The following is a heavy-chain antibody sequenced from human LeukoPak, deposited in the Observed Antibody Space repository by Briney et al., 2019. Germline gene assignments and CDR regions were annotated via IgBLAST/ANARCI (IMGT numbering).Heavy chain of an antibody. Sequence: ASVKVSCKASGGTFSSYAISWVRQAPGQGLEWMGGIIPIFGTANYAQKFQGRVTITADKSTSTAYMELSSLRSEDMAVYYCARIVDRGSYSVVWGQGTLVTVSS. J-gene: IGHJ4*02. CDR3: ARIVDRGSYSVV. CDR2: IIPIFGTA. CDR1: GGTFSSYA. D-gene: IGHD1-26*01. V-gene: IGHV1-69*06.